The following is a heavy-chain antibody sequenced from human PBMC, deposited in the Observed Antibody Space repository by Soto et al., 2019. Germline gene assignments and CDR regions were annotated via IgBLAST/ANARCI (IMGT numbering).Heavy chain of an antibody. Sequence: SLRLSCAASRFTFSSYNMNWVRQAPGKGLEWVSSISSSSSYIYYADSVKGRFTISRDNAKNSLYLQMNSLRAEDTAVYYCARDWASGEQLVLPLGYWGQGTLVTVSS. D-gene: IGHD6-6*01. J-gene: IGHJ4*02. CDR1: RFTFSSYN. CDR2: ISSSSSYI. V-gene: IGHV3-21*01. CDR3: ARDWASGEQLVLPLGY.